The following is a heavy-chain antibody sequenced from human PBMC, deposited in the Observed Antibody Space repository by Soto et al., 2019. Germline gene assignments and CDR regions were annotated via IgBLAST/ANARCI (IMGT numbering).Heavy chain of an antibody. CDR3: ARVRGYYDSSGYVGFDP. V-gene: IGHV4-59*01. CDR1: GGSISSYY. Sequence: PSETLSLTCTVSGGSISSYYWSWIRQPPGKGLEWIGYIYYSGSTNYNPSLKSRVTISVDTSKNQFSLKLSSVTAADTAVYYCARVRGYYDSSGYVGFDPWGQGTLVTVSS. CDR2: IYYSGST. D-gene: IGHD3-22*01. J-gene: IGHJ5*02.